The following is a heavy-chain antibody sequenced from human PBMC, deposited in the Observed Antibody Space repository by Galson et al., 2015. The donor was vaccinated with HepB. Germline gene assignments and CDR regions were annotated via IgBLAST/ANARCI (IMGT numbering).Heavy chain of an antibody. CDR1: GFTFSSYG. J-gene: IGHJ6*02. Sequence: LRLSCAASGFTFSSYGMHWVRQAPGKGLEWVAVISYDGSNKYYADSVKGRFTISRDNSKNTLYLQMNSLRAEDTAVYYCAKGGNSFYYYGMDVWGQGTTVTVSS. V-gene: IGHV3-30*18. D-gene: IGHD4-23*01. CDR3: AKGGNSFYYYGMDV. CDR2: ISYDGSNK.